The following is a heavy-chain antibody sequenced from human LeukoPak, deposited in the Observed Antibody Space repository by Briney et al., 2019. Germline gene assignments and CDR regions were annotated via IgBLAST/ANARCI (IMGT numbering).Heavy chain of an antibody. CDR3: ARHDVDTAMASFDY. J-gene: IGHJ4*02. CDR2: IYYSGST. V-gene: IGHV4-39*01. CDR1: GGSISSSSYY. D-gene: IGHD5-18*01. Sequence: SETLSLTCTVSGGSISSSSYYWGWIRQPPGKGLEWIGSIYYSGSTYYNPSLKSRVTISVDTSKSQFSLKLSSVTAADTAVYYCARHDVDTAMASFDYWGQGTLVTVSS.